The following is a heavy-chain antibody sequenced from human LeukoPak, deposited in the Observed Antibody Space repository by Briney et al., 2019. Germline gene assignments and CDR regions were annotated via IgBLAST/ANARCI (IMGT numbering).Heavy chain of an antibody. Sequence: SSETLSLTCTVSGGSVSSSNFYWGWIRQPPGKGLEWIGSIYYSGTTYYNPSLKSRVTISVDTSKNQFSLKLGSVTAADTAVYYCARHLYGSDVFEIWGQGTMVTVSS. CDR1: GGSVSSSNFY. D-gene: IGHD4-17*01. V-gene: IGHV4-39*01. CDR3: ARHLYGSDVFEI. J-gene: IGHJ3*02. CDR2: IYYSGTT.